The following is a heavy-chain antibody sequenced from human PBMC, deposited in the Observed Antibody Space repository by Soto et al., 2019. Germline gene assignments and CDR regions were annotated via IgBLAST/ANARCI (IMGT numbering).Heavy chain of an antibody. Sequence: SETLSLTCAVSGGSISSGGYSWSWIRQPPGKGLEWIGYIYHSGSTYYNPSLKSRVTISVDRSKNQFSLKLSSVTAADTAVYYCARGVVAATHWFDPWGQGTLVTVSS. CDR3: ARGVVAATHWFDP. J-gene: IGHJ5*02. CDR2: IYHSGST. CDR1: GGSISSGGYS. V-gene: IGHV4-30-2*01. D-gene: IGHD2-15*01.